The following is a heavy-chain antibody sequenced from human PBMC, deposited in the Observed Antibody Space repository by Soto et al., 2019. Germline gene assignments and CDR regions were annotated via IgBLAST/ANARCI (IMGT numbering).Heavy chain of an antibody. Sequence: RASVKVSCKASGYTFTGYYMHWVRQAPGQGLEWMGWINPNSGGTNYAQKFQGRVTMTRDTSISTAYMELSRLRSDDTAVYYCARERDTAHHYYGMDVWGQGTTVT. CDR2: INPNSGGT. CDR3: ARERDTAHHYYGMDV. CDR1: GYTFTGYY. V-gene: IGHV1-2*02. J-gene: IGHJ6*02. D-gene: IGHD5-18*01.